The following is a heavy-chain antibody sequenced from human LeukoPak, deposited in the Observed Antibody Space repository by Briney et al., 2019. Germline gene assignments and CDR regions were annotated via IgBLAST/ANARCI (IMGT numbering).Heavy chain of an antibody. V-gene: IGHV3-53*01. J-gene: IGHJ6*03. CDR1: GLTVGTDY. CDR2: IDNSDNT. D-gene: IGHD6-25*01. CDR3: ARGSGRGGLMDG. Sequence: PGGSLRLSCAASGLTVGTDYMSWVRQAPGKGLGWGSVIDNSDNTYYADSVKGRFTISRDNSKNTLYLQMNSLRAEDTAFYYCARGSGRGGLMDGWGKGTTVTVSS.